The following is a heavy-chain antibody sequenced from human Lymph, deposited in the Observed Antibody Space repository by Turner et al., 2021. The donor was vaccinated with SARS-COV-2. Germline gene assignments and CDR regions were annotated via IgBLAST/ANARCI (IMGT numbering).Heavy chain of an antibody. CDR2: IYSGGTT. V-gene: IGHV3-53*02. Sequence: EVQLVETGGGLIQSEGSLRLSCAASGIIVSRNYMNWVRQAPGNGLEWVSVIYSGGTTYYADSVKGRFTISRDNSKNTLYLQMNSLRVEDTAVYYCARDLGTYGMDVWGQGTTVTVSS. J-gene: IGHJ6*02. CDR1: GIIVSRNY. D-gene: IGHD6-13*01. CDR3: ARDLGTYGMDV.